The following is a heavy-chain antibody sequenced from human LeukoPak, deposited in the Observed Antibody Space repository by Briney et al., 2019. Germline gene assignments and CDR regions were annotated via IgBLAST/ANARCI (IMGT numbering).Heavy chain of an antibody. D-gene: IGHD3-22*01. Sequence: SETLSLTCSVSGGSISSSSYYWGWIRQPPGKGLEWIGEIYYSGRAYYNSSLKSRLTISVDTSLNQFSLTLSSVTAADTGVYYCARRRYYDSTGYLDWGQGTLVSVST. V-gene: IGHV4-39*01. J-gene: IGHJ1*01. CDR3: ARRRYYDSTGYLD. CDR2: IYYSGRA. CDR1: GGSISSSSYY.